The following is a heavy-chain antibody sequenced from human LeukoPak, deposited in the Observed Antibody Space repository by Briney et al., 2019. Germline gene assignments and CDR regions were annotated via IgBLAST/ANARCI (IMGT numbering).Heavy chain of an antibody. CDR2: MNPNSGNT. D-gene: IGHD3-9*01. Sequence: ASVKVSCKASGYTFTSYDINWVRQATGQGLEWMGWMNPNSGNTGYAQKFQGRVTITRNTSISTAYMELSSLRSEDTAVYCCARGIADDNLRYFDWLLGFWGQGTLVTVSS. V-gene: IGHV1-8*03. CDR1: GYTFTSYD. CDR3: ARGIADDNLRYFDWLLGF. J-gene: IGHJ4*02.